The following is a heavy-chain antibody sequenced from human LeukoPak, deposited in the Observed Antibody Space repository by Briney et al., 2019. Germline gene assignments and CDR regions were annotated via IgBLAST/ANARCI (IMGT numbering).Heavy chain of an antibody. D-gene: IGHD3-22*01. CDR1: GGTFSSYA. CDR2: IIPIFGTA. CDR3: ARERAYYYDSSRYYGMDV. V-gene: IGHV1-69*01. J-gene: IGHJ6*02. Sequence: SVKVSCKASGGTFSSYAISWVRQAPGQGLEWMGGIIPIFGTANCAQKFQGRVTITADESTSTAYMELSSLRSEDTAVYYCARERAYYYDSSRYYGMDVWGQGTTVTVSS.